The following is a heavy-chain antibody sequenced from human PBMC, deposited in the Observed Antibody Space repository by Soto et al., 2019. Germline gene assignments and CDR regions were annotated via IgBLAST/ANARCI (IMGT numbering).Heavy chain of an antibody. CDR3: ATALWFGETIYGMDV. J-gene: IGHJ6*02. D-gene: IGHD3-10*01. CDR2: ISYDGSNK. V-gene: IGHV3-30*03. Sequence: GGSLRLSCAASGFTFSSYGMHWVRQAPGKGLEWVAVISYDGSNKYYADSVKGRFTISRDNSKNTLYLQMNSLRAEDTAVYYCATALWFGETIYGMDVWGQGTTVTVSS. CDR1: GFTFSSYG.